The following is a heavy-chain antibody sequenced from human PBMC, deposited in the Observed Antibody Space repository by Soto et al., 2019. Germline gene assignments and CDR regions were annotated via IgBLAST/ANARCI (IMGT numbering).Heavy chain of an antibody. CDR1: GGTFSTYT. Sequence: ASVKVSCKASGGTFSTYTFSWVRQAPGQGLEWMGRIIPIFGTPYYAQKFQGRVTITADKSTSTVYMELSSLRSDDTAVYFCARGLECRGYCLDKPTWFAPWGQGTLVTVSS. J-gene: IGHJ5*02. CDR2: IIPIFGTP. CDR3: ARGLECRGYCLDKPTWFAP. D-gene: IGHD2-15*01. V-gene: IGHV1-69*06.